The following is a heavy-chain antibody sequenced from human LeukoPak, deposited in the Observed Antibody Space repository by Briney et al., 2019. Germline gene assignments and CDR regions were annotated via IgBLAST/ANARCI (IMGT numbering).Heavy chain of an antibody. CDR3: ARGQKGSSSWLDAFDI. CDR2: ISTYNGNT. V-gene: IGHV1-18*01. J-gene: IGHJ3*02. CDR1: GYTFTSYG. Sequence: ASVKVSCKASGYTFTSYGISWVRQAPGQGLEWMGWISTYNGNTNYAQKRQGRVTTTTDTSTSTAYMEVRSLRSDDTAVYYCARGQKGSSSWLDAFDIWGQGTMVTVSS. D-gene: IGHD6-13*01.